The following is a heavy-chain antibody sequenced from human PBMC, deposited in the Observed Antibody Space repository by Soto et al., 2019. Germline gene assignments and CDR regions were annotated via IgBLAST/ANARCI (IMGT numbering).Heavy chain of an antibody. CDR3: ARIKGAYYDVLNGFPRVVMDV. V-gene: IGHV4-59*01. D-gene: IGHD3-9*01. CDR1: VASIRGNY. CDR2: IFYSGTT. J-gene: IGHJ6*02. Sequence: SETLSLTCTVSVASIRGNYWSWLLLPPGKSPEWIGYIFYSGTTKYNPSFRSRVTISLDTSQKQLSMMLSSVTAADTAIYYCARIKGAYYDVLNGFPRVVMDVWGQGTTVT.